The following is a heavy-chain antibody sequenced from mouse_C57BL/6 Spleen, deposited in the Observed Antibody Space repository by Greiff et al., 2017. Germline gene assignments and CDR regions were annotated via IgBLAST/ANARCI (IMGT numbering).Heavy chain of an antibody. CDR3: ARRGECYFDV. CDR2: IHPNSGST. Sequence: QVQLQQPGAELVKPGASVKLSCKASGYTFTSYWMHWVKQRPGQGLEWIGMIHPNSGSTNYNEKFKSKATLTVDKSSSTASMQLSSLTSEDSAVYYCARRGECYFDVWGPGTTVTVSS. CDR1: GYTFTSYW. V-gene: IGHV1-64*01. J-gene: IGHJ1*01.